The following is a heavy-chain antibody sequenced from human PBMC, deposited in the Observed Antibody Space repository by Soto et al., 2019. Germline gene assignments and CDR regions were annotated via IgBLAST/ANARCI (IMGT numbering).Heavy chain of an antibody. CDR2: ITSSGSYT. V-gene: IGHV3-11*05. CDR3: ARELDGIDV. J-gene: IGHJ6*02. Sequence: QVQLVESGGGLVKPGGSLRLSCAASGLTFSDYYMSWIRQAPGKGLEWVSYITSSGSYTKYADFVQGRITTSRDNAKNSLYMQMNSLRAEDTAVYDCARELDGIDVWGQGTTVTVSS. CDR1: GLTFSDYY.